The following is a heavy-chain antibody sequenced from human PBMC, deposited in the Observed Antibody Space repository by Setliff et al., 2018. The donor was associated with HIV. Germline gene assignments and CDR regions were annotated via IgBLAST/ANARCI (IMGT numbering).Heavy chain of an antibody. V-gene: IGHV4-34*01. D-gene: IGHD6-13*01. CDR2: INHSGST. CDR3: ASLWGSSWDAYYYYGMDV. Sequence: SETLSLTCAVYGGSFSGYYWSWIRQPPGKGLEWIGEINHSGSTNYNPSLKSRVTISVDTSKNQFSLTLSSVTAADTAVYYCASLWGSSWDAYYYYGMDVWGQGTTVTVSS. J-gene: IGHJ6*02. CDR1: GGSFSGYY.